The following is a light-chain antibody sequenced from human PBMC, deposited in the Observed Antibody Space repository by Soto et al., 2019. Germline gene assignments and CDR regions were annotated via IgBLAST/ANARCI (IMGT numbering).Light chain of an antibody. CDR2: DVS. J-gene: IGLJ1*01. V-gene: IGLV2-11*01. Sequence: QSALTQPRSVSGSPGQSVTISCTGTSSDVGGYNYVSWYQQHPGKAPKLMTYDVSKRPSGVSDRFSGSKSGNTASLTISGLQTEDEADYYCCSYAGSRTYLFGTGTKVTVL. CDR3: CSYAGSRTYL. CDR1: SSDVGGYNY.